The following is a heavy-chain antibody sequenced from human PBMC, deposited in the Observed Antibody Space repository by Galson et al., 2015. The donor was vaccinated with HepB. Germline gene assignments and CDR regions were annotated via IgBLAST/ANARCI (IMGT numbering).Heavy chain of an antibody. CDR3: ARDLGVTMIVVAHLDY. CDR1: GFTFSSYS. V-gene: IGHV3-21*01. D-gene: IGHD3-22*01. CDR2: ISSSSSYI. J-gene: IGHJ4*02. Sequence: SLRLSCAASGFTFSSYSMNWVRQAPGKGLEWVSSISSSSSYIYYADSVKGRFTISRDNAKNSLYLQMNSLRAEDTAVYYCARDLGVTMIVVAHLDYWGQGTLVTVSS.